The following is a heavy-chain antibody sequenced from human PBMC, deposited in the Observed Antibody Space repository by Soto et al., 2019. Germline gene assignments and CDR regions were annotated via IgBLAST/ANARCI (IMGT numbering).Heavy chain of an antibody. CDR3: ASLVYDTRLNYMYFDF. Sequence: SETLSLTCAVSGVSISSGNWWTWGRRTPQRGLEYIGGIFYDGTANYYPSFERRVAISVDTSKNQFSLILTSVTAADTAIYSSASLVYDTRLNYMYFDFWGQGALVTVSS. CDR1: GVSISSGNW. CDR2: IFYDGTA. D-gene: IGHD2-8*01. J-gene: IGHJ4*01. V-gene: IGHV4-4*02.